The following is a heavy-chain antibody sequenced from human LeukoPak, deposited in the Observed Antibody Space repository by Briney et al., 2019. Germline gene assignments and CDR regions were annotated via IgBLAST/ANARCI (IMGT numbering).Heavy chain of an antibody. D-gene: IGHD4-17*01. CDR2: ISGSGAGK. CDR1: GFTFSTYA. CDR3: AKAAYGDYAGAFDI. J-gene: IGHJ3*02. Sequence: GGSLRLSCAASGFTFSTYAMTWVRQAPGKGLEWVSSISGSGAGKFYAAPVKGRFSTSRDNSKNTLYVQMNSLRAEDTAVYYCAKAAYGDYAGAFDIWGQGTMVIVSS. V-gene: IGHV3-23*01.